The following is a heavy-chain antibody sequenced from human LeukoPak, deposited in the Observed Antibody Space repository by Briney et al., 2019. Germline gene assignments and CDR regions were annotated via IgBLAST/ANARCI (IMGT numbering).Heavy chain of an antibody. J-gene: IGHJ4*02. CDR2: ISTNNNYI. V-gene: IGHV3-21*01. Sequence: GGSLRLSCAASGFSFSSYSMNWVRQAPGKGLEWVSSISTNNNYIYYADSVKGRFTISRDNAKNSLYLQTNSLRAEDTAVYYCARDRSGYTFDDWGQGTLVTVSS. CDR3: ARDRSGYTFDD. CDR1: GFSFSSYS. D-gene: IGHD5-18*01.